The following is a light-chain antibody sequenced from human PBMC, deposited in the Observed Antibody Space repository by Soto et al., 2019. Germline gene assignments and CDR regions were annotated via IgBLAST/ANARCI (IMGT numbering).Light chain of an antibody. CDR2: GAS. CDR3: QQYKNWPPGPVIYN. V-gene: IGKV3-15*01. Sequence: EIVMTHSPATLSVSPGERATLSFRASQGVSSNLAWYQQTPGQAPRLLIYGASIRSTGIPARFSGSGSGTDFPLTTRSLQSAAFAVYSGQQYKNWPPGPVIYNVGPGTKLESK. CDR1: QGVSSN. J-gene: IGKJ2*01.